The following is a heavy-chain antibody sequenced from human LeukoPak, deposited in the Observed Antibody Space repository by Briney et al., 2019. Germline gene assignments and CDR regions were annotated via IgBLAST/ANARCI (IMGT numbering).Heavy chain of an antibody. CDR2: INSEGSST. J-gene: IGHJ4*02. CDR3: ARQYSYDSSGYYPWDY. D-gene: IGHD3-22*01. CDR1: GFPFISYW. V-gene: IGHV3-74*01. Sequence: GGSLSLSCVASGFPFISYWMHWVRPAPGTGLVWVSRINSEGSSTTYADSVKGRFTISRDNAENTLYLQMNSLRAEDTAMYYCARQYSYDSSGYYPWDYWGQGTLVTVSS.